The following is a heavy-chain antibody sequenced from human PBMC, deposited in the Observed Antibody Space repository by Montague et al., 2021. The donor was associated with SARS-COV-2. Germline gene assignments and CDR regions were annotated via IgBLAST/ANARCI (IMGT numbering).Heavy chain of an antibody. V-gene: IGHV6-1*01. CDR1: GDSVPTNRGT. J-gene: IGHJ4*02. CDR2: TYYRSEWYS. D-gene: IGHD2-15*01. Sequence: CAISGDSVPTNRGTWDWLRLSPSRRLEWLWRTYYRSEWYSDYSVSVKSRISINPDTSKNQFSLQLNSVTPEDTAVYYCARAERGSCGDGNCYQYFFNYWGQGTLVTVSS. CDR3: ARAERGSCGDGNCYQYFFNY.